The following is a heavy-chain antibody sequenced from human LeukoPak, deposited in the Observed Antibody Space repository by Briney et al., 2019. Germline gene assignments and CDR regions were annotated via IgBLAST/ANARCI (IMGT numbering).Heavy chain of an antibody. J-gene: IGHJ5*02. V-gene: IGHV2-70*11. CDR2: IDWDDDK. D-gene: IGHD1-26*01. Sequence: TLSLTCTVSGGSISSFYWSWIRQPPGKALEWLARIDWDDDKYYSTSLKTRPTISKDTSKNQVVLTMTNMDPVDTATYYCARGIVGATTNWFDPWGQGTLVTVSS. CDR1: GGSISSFY. CDR3: ARGIVGATTNWFDP.